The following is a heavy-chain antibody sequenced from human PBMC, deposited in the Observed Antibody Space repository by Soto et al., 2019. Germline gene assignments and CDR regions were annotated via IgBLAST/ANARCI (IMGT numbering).Heavy chain of an antibody. Sequence: EVLLVESGGGVVQPGGSLRLSCAASGFTLNNYWMHWVRQAPGKGLEWVSRINIDGRSTTYADSVKGRFSISRDDAKNTLFLQMNSRRAEDTAVYYCARDWRSNRWYYFDSWGQGTLVTVSS. D-gene: IGHD2-2*01. CDR2: INIDGRST. V-gene: IGHV3-74*01. J-gene: IGHJ5*01. CDR1: GFTLNNYW. CDR3: ARDWRSNRWYYFDS.